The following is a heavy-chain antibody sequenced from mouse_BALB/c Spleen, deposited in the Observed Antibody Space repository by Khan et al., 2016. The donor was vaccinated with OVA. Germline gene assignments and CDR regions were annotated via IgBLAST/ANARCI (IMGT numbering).Heavy chain of an antibody. V-gene: IGHV3-2*02. CDR1: GYSITSNYA. CDR2: ITYSGNT. CDR3: ARGNYYGYAMDY. Sequence: EVQLQESGPGLVKPSQSLSLTCTVTGYSITSNYAWNWNRQSPGNKLERMGYITYSGNTNYNPSLKSQISITRDTSTNHSYLQLNSVTTEDTATYYCARGNYYGYAMDYWGRGTSITVSS. J-gene: IGHJ4*01. D-gene: IGHD1-1*01.